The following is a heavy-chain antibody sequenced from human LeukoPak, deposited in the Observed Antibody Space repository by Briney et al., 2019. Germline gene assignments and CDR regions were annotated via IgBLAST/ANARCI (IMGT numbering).Heavy chain of an antibody. D-gene: IGHD6-13*01. CDR3: ARDSRSRRTFDY. CDR1: GGSFSGYY. Sequence: SETLSLTCAVYGGSFSGYYWSWIRQPPGKGLEWIGEINHSGSTNYNPSLNSRVTISVDTPKNQFSLKLSSVTAADTAVYYCARDSRSRRTFDYWGQGTLVTVSS. CDR2: INHSGST. V-gene: IGHV4-34*01. J-gene: IGHJ4*02.